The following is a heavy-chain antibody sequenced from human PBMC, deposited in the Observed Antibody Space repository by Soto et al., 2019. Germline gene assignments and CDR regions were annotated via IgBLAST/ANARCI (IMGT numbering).Heavy chain of an antibody. V-gene: IGHV3-7*01. CDR2: VSQGGRGI. J-gene: IGHJ4*02. CDR3: ATSLILDRGVVY. D-gene: IGHD3-10*01. Sequence: EVQLVESGGGLVQPGGSLRLSCAASGFTFGNHFMRWVRQAPGKGLEWLASVSQGGRGIFYVDSVKGRFTISRDDAKNSLYLQMNNLRADDTAVYYCATSLILDRGVVYWGQGTLVTVSS. CDR1: GFTFGNHF.